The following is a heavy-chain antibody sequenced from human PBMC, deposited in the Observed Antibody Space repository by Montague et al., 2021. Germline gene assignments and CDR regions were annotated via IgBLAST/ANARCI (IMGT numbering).Heavy chain of an antibody. CDR1: TSTFRTYV. Sequence: SLRLSCAVSTSTFRTYVMSWVRQAPGTGLEWLSSIGGSGDDTYYADSVKGRFTISRDISRKTLYLQMDSLTAEDTAVYFCATRGTIVRGVISPQYFDYWGQGTQVTVSS. CDR2: IGGSGDDT. J-gene: IGHJ4*02. V-gene: IGHV3-23*01. CDR3: ATRGTIVRGVISPQYFDY. D-gene: IGHD3-10*01.